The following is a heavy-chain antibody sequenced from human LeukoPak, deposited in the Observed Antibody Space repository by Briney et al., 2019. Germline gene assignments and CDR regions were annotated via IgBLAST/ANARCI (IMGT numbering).Heavy chain of an antibody. Sequence: GGSLRLSCAASGFSFNFFWMSWVRQAPGKGLEWAANIKEDGTEKHYVASVKGRFTISRDNGKKSLYLEMNRLRGEDTAVYYCARDSDKCRGCAFDIWGQGAMVTVSS. J-gene: IGHJ3*02. D-gene: IGHD1-26*01. V-gene: IGHV3-7*01. CDR3: ARDSDKCRGCAFDI. CDR2: IKEDGTEK. CDR1: GFSFNFFW.